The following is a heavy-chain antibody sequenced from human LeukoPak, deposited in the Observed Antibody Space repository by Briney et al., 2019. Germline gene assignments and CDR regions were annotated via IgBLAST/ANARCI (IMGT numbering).Heavy chain of an antibody. CDR3: ARGNSPFDY. Sequence: SETLSLICTVSVGSINNYYWSWIRQPPGKGLEWIAYISYSGSTNYNPSLKSRVTISVDTSQNQFSLKLNSVTAADTAVYYCARGNSPFDYWGQGTLVTVSS. D-gene: IGHD2-21*01. V-gene: IGHV4-59*01. CDR2: ISYSGST. CDR1: VGSINNYY. J-gene: IGHJ4*02.